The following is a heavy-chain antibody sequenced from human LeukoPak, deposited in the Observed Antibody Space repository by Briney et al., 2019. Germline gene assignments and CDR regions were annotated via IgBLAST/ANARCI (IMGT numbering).Heavy chain of an antibody. D-gene: IGHD2-2*02. CDR1: GFAFSSYA. Sequence: PGGSPRLSCAASGFAFSSYAMSWVRQAPGKGLEWVSVICGSGGSTYYADSVKGRFTISRDNSKNTLYLQVNSLRAEDTAIYYCAKGNIIGCYTALDYWGQGTLVTVSS. CDR2: ICGSGGST. CDR3: AKGNIIGCYTALDY. V-gene: IGHV3-23*01. J-gene: IGHJ4*02.